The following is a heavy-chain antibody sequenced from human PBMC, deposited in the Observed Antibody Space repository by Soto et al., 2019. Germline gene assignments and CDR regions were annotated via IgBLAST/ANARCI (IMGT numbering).Heavy chain of an antibody. CDR3: ARSIVVVTERNYGMDV. Sequence: QVQLVQSGAEVKKPGSSVKVSCKASGGTSSYTISWVRQAPGQELEWMGRIIPILGIANYAQKFQGRVTITADKSTSTAYMELSSLRSEDTAVYYCARSIVVVTERNYGMDVWGQGTTVTVSS. J-gene: IGHJ6*02. CDR1: GGTSSYT. CDR2: IIPILGIA. D-gene: IGHD2-21*02. V-gene: IGHV1-69*02.